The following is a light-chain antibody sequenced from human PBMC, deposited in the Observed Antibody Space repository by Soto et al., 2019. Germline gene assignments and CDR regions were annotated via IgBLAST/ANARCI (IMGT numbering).Light chain of an antibody. CDR1: SSDVGGYNY. CDR2: DVN. J-gene: IGLJ1*01. Sequence: QSALTQPRSVSGSPGQSVTISCTGTSSDVGGYNYVSWYQQHPGKAPKVMIYDVNKQPSGVPDRFSGSKSGNTASLTISGLQAEDEADYYCCSYAGSYTDVFGAGTKLTVL. V-gene: IGLV2-11*01. CDR3: CSYAGSYTDV.